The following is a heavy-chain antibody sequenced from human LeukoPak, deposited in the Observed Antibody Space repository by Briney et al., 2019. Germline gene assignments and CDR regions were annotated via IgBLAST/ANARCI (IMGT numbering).Heavy chain of an antibody. J-gene: IGHJ3*02. V-gene: IGHV3-74*01. Sequence: VGSLRLSCAASGFSFGSYWLHWVRQAPGQGLVWVSHIKSDGSSTSYADSVKGRFTISRDNAKNTLYLQMNSLRVEDAAVYYCATVGGVSGRAFDMWGQGTVVTVSS. CDR2: IKSDGSST. CDR1: GFSFGSYW. CDR3: ATVGGVSGRAFDM. D-gene: IGHD2-8*01.